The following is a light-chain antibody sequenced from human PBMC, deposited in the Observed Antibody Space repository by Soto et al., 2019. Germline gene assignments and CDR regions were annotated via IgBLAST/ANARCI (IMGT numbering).Light chain of an antibody. Sequence: IVMTQSPATLSVSPGERATLSCRASQSVSSNLAWYQQKPGQAPRLLIYGASTRATGIPARFSGSGSGTEFTLTISSLQSEDFAVYYCLQYYSWPRTFGQGTKVEIQ. CDR3: LQYYSWPRT. J-gene: IGKJ1*01. CDR2: GAS. CDR1: QSVSSN. V-gene: IGKV3-15*01.